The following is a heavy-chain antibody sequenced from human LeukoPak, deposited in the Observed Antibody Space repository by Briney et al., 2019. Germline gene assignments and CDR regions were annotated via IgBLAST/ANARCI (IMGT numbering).Heavy chain of an antibody. CDR1: GYTLTELS. J-gene: IGHJ4*02. D-gene: IGHD5-18*01. CDR2: INPNTADT. CDR3: TRGGYSYAVDY. Sequence: ASVKVSCKVSGYTLTELSMHWVRQAPGQGLEWMGWINPNTADTKYAQNFQGRVTMTRDTSISTAYMELSRLTSDDTAVYYCTRGGYSYAVDYWGQGTLVTVSS. V-gene: IGHV1-2*02.